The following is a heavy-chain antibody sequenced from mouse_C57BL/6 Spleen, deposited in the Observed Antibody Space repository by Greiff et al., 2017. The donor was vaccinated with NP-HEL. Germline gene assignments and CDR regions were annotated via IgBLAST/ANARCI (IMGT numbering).Heavy chain of an antibody. D-gene: IGHD2-3*01. CDR3: TRWLLRSLDY. Sequence: QVQLQQSGAELVRPGASVTLSCKASGYTFTDYEMHWVKQTPVHGLEWIGAIDPETGGTAYNQKFKGKAILTADKSSSTAYMELRSLTSEDSAVYYCTRWLLRSLDYWGQGTTLTVSS. J-gene: IGHJ2*01. V-gene: IGHV1-15*01. CDR2: IDPETGGT. CDR1: GYTFTDYE.